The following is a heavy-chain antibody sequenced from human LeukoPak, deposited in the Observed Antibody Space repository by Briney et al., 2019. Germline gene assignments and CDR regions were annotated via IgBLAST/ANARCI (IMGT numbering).Heavy chain of an antibody. V-gene: IGHV4-34*01. J-gene: IGHJ6*02. Sequence: SGTLSLTCAVYGGSFSGYYWSWIRQPPGKGLEWIGEINHSGSTNYNPSLKSRVTISVDTSKNQFSLKLSSVTAADTAVYYCARLKTHSSGYYSYNYYYYGMDVWGQGTTVTVSS. D-gene: IGHD3-22*01. CDR2: INHSGST. CDR3: ARLKTHSSGYYSYNYYYYGMDV. CDR1: GGSFSGYY.